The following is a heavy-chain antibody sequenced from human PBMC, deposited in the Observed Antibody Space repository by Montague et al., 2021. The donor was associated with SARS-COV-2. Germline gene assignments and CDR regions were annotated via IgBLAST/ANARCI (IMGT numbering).Heavy chain of an antibody. CDR1: GACNSDAY. J-gene: IGHJ4*02. CDR3: VRHPYYVGLHGPLDF. Sequence: SETLSLTCTRPGACNSDAYWNCTRLNPRHELEWDAVVLFKKKTNFNPSLNSRVAISADTSKNQFSLRLTSVTAADTAFYYCVRHPYYVGLHGPLDFWDQGTLVTVSS. V-gene: IGHV4-59*08. D-gene: IGHD3-16*01. CDR2: VLFKKKT.